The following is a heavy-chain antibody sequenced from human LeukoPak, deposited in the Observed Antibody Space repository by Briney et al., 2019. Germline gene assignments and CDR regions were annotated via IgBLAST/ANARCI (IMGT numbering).Heavy chain of an antibody. CDR1: GFTFSSYA. CDR2: ISGSGDGT. V-gene: IGHV3-23*01. CDR3: AKEKPLYSSSWVWGRDYFDY. Sequence: GGSLRLSCAASGFTFSSYAMSWVRQAPGKGLEWVSGISGSGDGTYYADSVEGRFTISRDNSKNTLYLQMNGLKAEDTAVYYCAKEKPLYSSSWVWGRDYFDYWGQGTLVTVSS. D-gene: IGHD6-13*01. J-gene: IGHJ4*02.